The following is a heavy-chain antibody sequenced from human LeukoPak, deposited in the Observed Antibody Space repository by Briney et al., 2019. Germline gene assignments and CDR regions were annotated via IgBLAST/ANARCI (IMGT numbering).Heavy chain of an antibody. J-gene: IGHJ3*02. CDR1: GFTVSSNY. CDR3: AKPSHYYDSSGYYFNSVAFDI. CDR2: IYSDGST. V-gene: IGHV3-53*01. Sequence: PGGSLRLSCAASGFTVSSNYISWVRQAPGKGLEWVSAIYSDGSTYYSDSVKGRFTISRDNSKNTLYLQMNSLRAEDTAVYYCAKPSHYYDSSGYYFNSVAFDIWGQGTMVTVSS. D-gene: IGHD3-22*01.